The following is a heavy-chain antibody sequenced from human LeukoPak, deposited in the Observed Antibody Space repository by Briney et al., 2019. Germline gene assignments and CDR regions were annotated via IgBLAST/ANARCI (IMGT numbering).Heavy chain of an antibody. Sequence: QPGGSLRLSCAASGFTFSSYWMSWVRQAPGKGLEWVANIKQDGSEKSYVDSVRGRFTISRDNAKNSLYLQMNSLRAEDTAVYYCATRGFYGDYGVNYYYGMDVWGQGTSVTVSS. CDR1: GFTFSSYW. CDR3: ATRGFYGDYGVNYYYGMDV. V-gene: IGHV3-7*01. D-gene: IGHD4-17*01. J-gene: IGHJ6*02. CDR2: IKQDGSEK.